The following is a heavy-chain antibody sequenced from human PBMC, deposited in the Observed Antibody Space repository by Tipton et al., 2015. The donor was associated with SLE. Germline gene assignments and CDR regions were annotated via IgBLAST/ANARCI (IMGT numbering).Heavy chain of an antibody. D-gene: IGHD3/OR15-3a*01. CDR3: ARLDWGYFDY. V-gene: IGHV4-39*07. CDR1: GGAISDTSSS. J-gene: IGHJ4*01. CDR2: ITYRGST. Sequence: TLSLTCTVSGGAISDTSSSWGWVRQPPGKGLEWIGIITYRGSTFYNASLKSRVTISVDTSKNQFSLKLSSVTAADTAVYYCARLDWGYFDYWGQGTLVTVSS.